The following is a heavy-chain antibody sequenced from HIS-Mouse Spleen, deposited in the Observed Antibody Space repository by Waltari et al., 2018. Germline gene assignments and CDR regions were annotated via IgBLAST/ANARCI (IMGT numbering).Heavy chain of an antibody. CDR3: AREIPYSSSWYDWYFDL. CDR1: GGSISSSSYY. CDR2: IYYGGGT. V-gene: IGHV4-39*07. D-gene: IGHD6-13*01. J-gene: IGHJ2*01. Sequence: QLQLQESGPGLVKPSETLSLTCTVSGGSISSSSYYWGWIRQPPGKWLEWIGCIYYGGGTSYNPSLKSRVTISVDTSKNQFSLKLSSVTAADTAVYYCAREIPYSSSWYDWYFDLWGRGTLVTVSS.